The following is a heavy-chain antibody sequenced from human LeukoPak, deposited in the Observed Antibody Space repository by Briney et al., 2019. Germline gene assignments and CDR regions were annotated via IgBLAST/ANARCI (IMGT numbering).Heavy chain of an antibody. CDR2: MNPNSGNT. V-gene: IGHV1-8*01. Sequence: ASVKGSCKASGYTFTSYDINWVRQDTGQGLEWMGWMNPNSGNTGYAQKFQGRVTMTRNTSISTAYMELSSLRSEDTAVYYCARGGSVSRTIFGVVPLRNGFDPWGQGTLVTVSS. CDR1: GYTFTSYD. D-gene: IGHD3-3*01. J-gene: IGHJ5*02. CDR3: ARGGSVSRTIFGVVPLRNGFDP.